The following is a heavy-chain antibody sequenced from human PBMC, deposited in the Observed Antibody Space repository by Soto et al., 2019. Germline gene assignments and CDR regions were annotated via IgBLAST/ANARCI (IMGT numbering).Heavy chain of an antibody. CDR2: FDPEDGET. J-gene: IGHJ5*02. V-gene: IGHV1-24*01. D-gene: IGHD2-2*01. CDR1: GYTLTELS. CDR3: ATRYCSSTSCYGVGWFDP. Sequence: ASVKVSCKVSGYTLTELSMHWARQAPGKGLEWMGGFDPEDGETIYAQKFQGRVTMTEDTSTDTAYMELSSLRSEDTAVYYCATRYCSSTSCYGVGWFDPWGQGTLVTVSS.